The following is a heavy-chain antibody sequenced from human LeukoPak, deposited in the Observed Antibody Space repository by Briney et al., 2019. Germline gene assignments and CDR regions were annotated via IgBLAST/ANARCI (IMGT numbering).Heavy chain of an antibody. CDR2: ISSNGGST. Sequence: GGSLRLSCSASRFTFSSYAMHWVRQAPGKGLEYVSAISSNGGSTYYADSVKGRFTISRDNSKNTLYLQMSSLRAEDTAVYYCVKDRGSADLDYWGQGTLVTVSS. V-gene: IGHV3-64D*06. D-gene: IGHD1-26*01. J-gene: IGHJ4*02. CDR1: RFTFSSYA. CDR3: VKDRGSADLDY.